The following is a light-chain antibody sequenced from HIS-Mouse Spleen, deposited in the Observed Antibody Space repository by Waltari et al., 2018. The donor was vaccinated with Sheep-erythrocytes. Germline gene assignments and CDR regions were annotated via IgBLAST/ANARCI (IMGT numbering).Light chain of an antibody. CDR3: MQGT. CDR1: QSLVHSDGNTY. V-gene: IGKV2-30*02. CDR2: KVS. Sequence: DVVMTQSPLSLPVTLGQPASISCRSSQSLVHSDGNTYLNWFQQRPGQSPRRLIYKVSNRDSGVPDRFSGSGSGTDFTLKISRVEAEDVGVYYCMQGTFGQGTKLGIK. J-gene: IGKJ2*01.